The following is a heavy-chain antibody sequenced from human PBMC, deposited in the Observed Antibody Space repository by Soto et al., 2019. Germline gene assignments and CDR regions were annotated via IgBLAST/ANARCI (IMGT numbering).Heavy chain of an antibody. CDR3: ARHIRYTYGYFHRYIEQ. V-gene: IGHV4-39*01. CDR1: GGAIIDTNYY. CDR2: IFHSGNT. J-gene: IGHJ4*02. D-gene: IGHD5-18*01. Sequence: QLLLQESGPGLVKPSETLSLTCTVSGGAIIDTNYYWGWIRQPPGKGLEWIGSIFHSGNTYYNPSLESRVTISVDTSKNQFSLMLNSVTAADTAIYYCARHIRYTYGYFHRYIEQWGQGTLVTVSS.